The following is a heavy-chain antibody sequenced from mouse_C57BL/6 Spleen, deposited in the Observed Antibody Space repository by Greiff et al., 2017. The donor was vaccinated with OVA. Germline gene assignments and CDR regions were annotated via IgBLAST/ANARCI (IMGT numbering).Heavy chain of an antibody. D-gene: IGHD2-1*01. J-gene: IGHJ4*01. CDR3: ARAPLYYGNYVGAMDY. Sequence: LQESGAELVKPGASVKISCKASGYAFSSYWMNWVKQRPGKGLEWIGQIYPGDGDTNYNGKFKGKATLTADKSSSTAYMQLSSLTSEDSAVYFCARAPLYYGNYVGAMDYWGQGTSVTVSS. V-gene: IGHV1-80*01. CDR2: IYPGDGDT. CDR1: GYAFSSYW.